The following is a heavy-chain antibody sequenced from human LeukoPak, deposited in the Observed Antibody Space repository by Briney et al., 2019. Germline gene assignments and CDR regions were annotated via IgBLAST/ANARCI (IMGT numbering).Heavy chain of an antibody. V-gene: IGHV1-18*01. CDR1: GYTFSSYG. CDR2: ISAYNGNT. Sequence: ASVKVSCKASGYTFSSYGISWVRQAPGQGLEWMGWISAYNGNTNYAQKLQGRVTMTTDPSTSTVYMELRSLRSEDTAVYYCARAPSPYYYDSSGHSHFDYWGQGTLVTVSS. CDR3: ARAPSPYYYDSSGHSHFDY. J-gene: IGHJ4*02. D-gene: IGHD3-22*01.